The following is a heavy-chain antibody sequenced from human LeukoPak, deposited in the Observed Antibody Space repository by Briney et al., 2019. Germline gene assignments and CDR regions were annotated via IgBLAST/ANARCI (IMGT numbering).Heavy chain of an antibody. CDR3: AKDVSDYDYVWGSYRALDY. J-gene: IGHJ4*02. D-gene: IGHD3-16*02. Sequence: PGGSLRLSCAASGFTFSSYGMHWVRKAPGKGLEWVAVIWYDGSNKYYADSVKGRFTISRDNSKNTLYLQMNSLRAEDTAVYYCAKDVSDYDYVWGSYRALDYWGQGTLVTVSS. V-gene: IGHV3-33*06. CDR2: IWYDGSNK. CDR1: GFTFSSYG.